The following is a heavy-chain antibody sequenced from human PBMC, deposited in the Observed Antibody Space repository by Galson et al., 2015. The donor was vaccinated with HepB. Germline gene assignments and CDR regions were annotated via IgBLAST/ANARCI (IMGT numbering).Heavy chain of an antibody. Sequence: TLSLTCTVSGGSISSGSYYWSWIRQPAGKGLEWIGHIYTSRSTNYNPSLKSRVTMSVDTSKNQFSLKLSSVTAADTAVYYCARGKVGGYYYYYMDVWGKGTTVTVSS. D-gene: IGHD4-23*01. J-gene: IGHJ6*03. CDR1: GGSISSGSYY. CDR3: ARGKVGGYYYYYMDV. V-gene: IGHV4-61*09. CDR2: IYTSRST.